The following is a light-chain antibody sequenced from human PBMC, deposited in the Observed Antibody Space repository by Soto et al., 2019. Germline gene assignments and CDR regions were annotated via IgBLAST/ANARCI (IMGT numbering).Light chain of an antibody. CDR1: QSISSY. V-gene: IGKV1-39*01. CDR2: AAP. J-gene: IGKJ5*01. Sequence: DIKMSQSPSSLSASVGDRVTITCRASQSISSYLNWYQEKPGKAPKLLIYAAPSLQSGVPSRFSGSGSGTDFTLTISSLQPEDFATYYCQQSYSTPITFGQGTLLAVK. CDR3: QQSYSTPIT.